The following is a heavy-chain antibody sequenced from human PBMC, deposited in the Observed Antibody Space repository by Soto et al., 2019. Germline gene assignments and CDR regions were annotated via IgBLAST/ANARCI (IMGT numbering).Heavy chain of an antibody. J-gene: IGHJ6*02. CDR2: TYYRSKWYN. D-gene: IGHD2-15*01. V-gene: IGHV6-1*01. Sequence: QTLSLTCAISGYSVSSNRAALNWISQSPSRGLEWLGRTYYRSKWYNDYAVSVKSRITTTPDTSKNQFSLQLNSVTPEDTAVYYCARDAVVVVAANRNYYGMDVWGQGTKVTASS. CDR1: GYSVSSNRAA. CDR3: ARDAVVVVAANRNYYGMDV.